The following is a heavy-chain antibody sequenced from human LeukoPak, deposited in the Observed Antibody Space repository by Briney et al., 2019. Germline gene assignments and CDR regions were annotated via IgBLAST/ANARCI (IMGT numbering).Heavy chain of an antibody. J-gene: IGHJ4*02. CDR2: IYPGDSDT. CDR3: ASPDYYDSSGYSPGVGY. Sequence: GEPLKISCKGSGYSFTNYWIGWVRQMPGKGLEWMGIIYPGDSDTRYSPSFQGQVTISADKSISTAYLQWSSLKASDTAMYYCASPDYYDSSGYSPGVGYWGQGTLVTVSS. D-gene: IGHD3-22*01. CDR1: GYSFTNYW. V-gene: IGHV5-51*01.